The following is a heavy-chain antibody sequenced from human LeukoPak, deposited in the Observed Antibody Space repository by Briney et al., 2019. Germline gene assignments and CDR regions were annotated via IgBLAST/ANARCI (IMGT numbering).Heavy chain of an antibody. CDR2: IWYDGSNK. Sequence: PGGSQRLSCAASGFSFSSYGMHWVRQAPGKGLEWVALIWYDGSNKYYADSVKGRFTISRDNSKNTLYLQMNSLRADDTAMYYCARDEVGATTGDSHFEYWGQGTLVTVSS. CDR1: GFSFSSYG. V-gene: IGHV3-33*01. CDR3: ARDEVGATTGDSHFEY. D-gene: IGHD1-26*01. J-gene: IGHJ4*02.